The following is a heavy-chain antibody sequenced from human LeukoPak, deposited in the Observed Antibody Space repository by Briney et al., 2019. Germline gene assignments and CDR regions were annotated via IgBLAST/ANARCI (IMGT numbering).Heavy chain of an antibody. D-gene: IGHD2-2*01. CDR2: IYHSGST. Sequence: PSETLSLTCAVSGGSISSSNWWSWVRQPPGKGLEWIGEIYHSGSTNYNPSLKSRVTISVDKSKNQFSLKLSSVTAADTAVYYCAREGPGSITSFDYWGQGTLVTVSS. J-gene: IGHJ4*02. CDR1: GGSISSSNW. CDR3: AREGPGSITSFDY. V-gene: IGHV4-4*02.